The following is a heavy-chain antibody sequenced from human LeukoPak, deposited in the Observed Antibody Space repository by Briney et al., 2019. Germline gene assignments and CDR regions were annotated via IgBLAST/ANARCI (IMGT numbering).Heavy chain of an antibody. Sequence: ASVKVSCKASGYTFTSYGISWVRQAPGQGLEWMGWISAYNGNTGYAQKFQGRVTITRNTSISTAYMELSSLRSEDTAVYYCARGATYDFWSGYSNRFDPWGQGTLVTVSS. V-gene: IGHV1-8*03. CDR2: ISAYNGNT. CDR3: ARGATYDFWSGYSNRFDP. J-gene: IGHJ5*02. D-gene: IGHD3-3*01. CDR1: GYTFTSYG.